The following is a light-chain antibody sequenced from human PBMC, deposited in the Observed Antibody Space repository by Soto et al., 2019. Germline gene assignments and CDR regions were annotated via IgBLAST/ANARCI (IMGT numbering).Light chain of an antibody. CDR3: QHRGDSTWT. Sequence: EIVLTQSPGTLSLSPGDRATLSCRASQSVSSYLAWYQHKPGQAPRLVIYDIFTRATGVPDRFSGSGSGTDFILTINSLGPEDFAVYYCQHRGDSTWTFGQGTKVDIK. V-gene: IGKV3-11*01. CDR1: QSVSSY. J-gene: IGKJ1*01. CDR2: DIF.